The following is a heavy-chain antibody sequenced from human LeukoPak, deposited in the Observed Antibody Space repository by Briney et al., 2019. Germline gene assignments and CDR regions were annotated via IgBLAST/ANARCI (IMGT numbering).Heavy chain of an antibody. CDR1: GYTFTGYY. Sequence: ASVKVSCKASGYTFTGYYMHWVRQAPGQGLEWMGWINPNSGGTNYAQKFQGRVTMTRDTSISTAYMEPSRLRSDDTAVYYCAREYSSSNWFDPWGQGTLVTVSS. J-gene: IGHJ5*02. CDR3: AREYSSSNWFDP. D-gene: IGHD6-6*01. CDR2: INPNSGGT. V-gene: IGHV1-2*02.